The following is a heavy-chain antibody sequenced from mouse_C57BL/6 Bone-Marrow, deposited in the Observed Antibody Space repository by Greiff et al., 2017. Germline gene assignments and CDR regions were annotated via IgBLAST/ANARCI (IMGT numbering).Heavy chain of an antibody. D-gene: IGHD1-1*01. Sequence: VQLQQSGPELVKPGASVKISCKASGYAFSSSWMNWVKQRPGKGLEWIGRIYPGDGDTNYNGKFKGKATLTADKSSSTAYMQLSSLTSEDSAVYCCARGDGVVFDYWGQGTTLTVSS. J-gene: IGHJ2*01. V-gene: IGHV1-82*01. CDR2: IYPGDGDT. CDR3: ARGDGVVFDY. CDR1: GYAFSSSW.